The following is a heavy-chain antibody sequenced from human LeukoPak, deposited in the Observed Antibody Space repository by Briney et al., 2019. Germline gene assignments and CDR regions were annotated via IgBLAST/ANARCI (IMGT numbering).Heavy chain of an antibody. D-gene: IGHD6-19*01. J-gene: IGHJ4*02. CDR2: ISYDGSNK. Sequence: GGSLRLSCAASGFTFSSYGMHWVRQAPGKGLEWVAVISYDGSNKYYADSVKGRFTISGDNSKNTLYLQMNSLRAEDTAVYYCAKDQRYSSGWYEFDYWGQGTLVTVSS. V-gene: IGHV3-30*18. CDR1: GFTFSSYG. CDR3: AKDQRYSSGWYEFDY.